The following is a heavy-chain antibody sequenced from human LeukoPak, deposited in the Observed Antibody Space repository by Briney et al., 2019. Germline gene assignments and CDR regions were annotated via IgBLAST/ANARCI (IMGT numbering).Heavy chain of an antibody. CDR1: GGTFSSYA. J-gene: IGHJ5*02. Sequence: ASVKVSCKASGGTFSSYAISWVRQAPGQGLEWMGWINPNSGGTNYAQNFQGRVTMTRDTSISTAYMELSSLRFEDTAVYYCATMGIVLEPTTFIRLDPWGQGTLVTVSS. V-gene: IGHV1-2*02. D-gene: IGHD2-8*02. CDR3: ATMGIVLEPTTFIRLDP. CDR2: INPNSGGT.